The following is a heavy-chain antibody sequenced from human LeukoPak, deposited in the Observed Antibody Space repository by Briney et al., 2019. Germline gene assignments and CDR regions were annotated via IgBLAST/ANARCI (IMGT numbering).Heavy chain of an antibody. CDR2: ISGSGGST. D-gene: IGHD5-18*01. V-gene: IGHV3-23*01. CDR1: GFTFSSYA. CDR3: AKRDTAMPYYYYYGMDV. J-gene: IGHJ6*02. Sequence: PGGSLRLSCAASGFTFSSYAMSWVRQAPGKGLEWVSAISGSGGSTYYADSVKGRFTISRDNSKNTLYLQMNSQRAEDTAVYYCAKRDTAMPYYYYYGMDVWGQGTTVTVSS.